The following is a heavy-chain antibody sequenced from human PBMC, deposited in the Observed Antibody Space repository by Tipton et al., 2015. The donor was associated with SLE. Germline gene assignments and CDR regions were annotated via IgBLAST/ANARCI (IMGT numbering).Heavy chain of an antibody. CDR3: ARTTEYFDP. CDR2: IYYSGNT. D-gene: IGHD1-1*01. Sequence: TLSLTCTVSGGSISSGGYYWTWIRQLPGKGLEWIGYIYYSGNTYYNPSLGSRLTISVDTSKDQFSLRLTSVTAADTAVYYCARTTEYFDPWGQGTLVTVSS. J-gene: IGHJ5*02. V-gene: IGHV4-31*03. CDR1: GGSISSGGYY.